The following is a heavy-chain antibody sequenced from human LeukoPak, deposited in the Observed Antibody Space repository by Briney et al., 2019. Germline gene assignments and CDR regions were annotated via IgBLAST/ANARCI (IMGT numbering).Heavy chain of an antibody. D-gene: IGHD3-16*01. CDR1: GFTFSSYW. V-gene: IGHV3-23*01. Sequence: LAGGSLRLSCAASGFTFSSYWLSWVRQAPGKGLEWVSAISGSGGSTYYADSVKGRFTISRDNSKNTLYLQMNSLRAEDTAVYYCAKDMTWTGESNWFDPWGQGTLVTVSS. J-gene: IGHJ5*02. CDR3: AKDMTWTGESNWFDP. CDR2: ISGSGGST.